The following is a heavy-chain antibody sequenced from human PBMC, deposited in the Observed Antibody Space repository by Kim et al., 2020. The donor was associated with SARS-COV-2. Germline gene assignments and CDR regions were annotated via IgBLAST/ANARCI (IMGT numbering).Heavy chain of an antibody. J-gene: IGHJ4*02. D-gene: IGHD3-22*01. V-gene: IGHV3-23*01. CDR3: AKVRDSYYYDSSGYYLDY. Sequence: VKGRFTISRDNSKSTLNLQMNSRRADDTAVYFCAKVRDSYYYDSSGYYLDYWGQGTLVTVSS.